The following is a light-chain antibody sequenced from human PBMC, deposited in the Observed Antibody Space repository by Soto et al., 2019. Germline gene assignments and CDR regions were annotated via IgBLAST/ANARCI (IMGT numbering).Light chain of an antibody. CDR3: QKYNGALWT. Sequence: IPLTQSPSSLSASVGDRVTITCRASQGISNYVAWYQQKPGKVPKLLIYAASALQLGVPSRFSGSGSGTDFTLTISSLQPEDVATYYCQKYNGALWTFGQGTKVDIK. CDR1: QGISNY. V-gene: IGKV1-27*01. J-gene: IGKJ1*01. CDR2: AAS.